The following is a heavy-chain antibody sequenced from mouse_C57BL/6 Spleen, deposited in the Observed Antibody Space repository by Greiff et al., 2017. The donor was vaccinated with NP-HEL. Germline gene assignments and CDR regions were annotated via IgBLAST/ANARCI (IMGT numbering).Heavy chain of an antibody. Sequence: VQLQQSGAELVRPGASVKLSCKASGYTFTDYYINWVKQRPGQGLEWIARIYPGSGNTYYNEKFKGKATLTAEKSSSTAYMQLSSLTSEDSAVYFCARWAVVFDYWGQGTTLTVSS. D-gene: IGHD1-1*01. J-gene: IGHJ2*01. V-gene: IGHV1-76*01. CDR2: IYPGSGNT. CDR3: ARWAVVFDY. CDR1: GYTFTDYY.